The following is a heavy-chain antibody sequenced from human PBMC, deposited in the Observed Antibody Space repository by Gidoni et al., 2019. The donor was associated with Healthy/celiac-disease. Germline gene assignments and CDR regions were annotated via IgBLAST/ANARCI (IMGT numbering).Heavy chain of an antibody. Sequence: QLQLQESGPGLGQPSETLSLTCPVSGGSIISSRYYWGWIRQPPGKWLEWIGSIYYSGSTYYNPSLKSRVTISVETSKNQFSLKLSSVTAADTAVYYCARHYSSIAAARYYYYMDVWGKGTTVTVSS. CDR1: GGSIISSRYY. D-gene: IGHD6-13*01. CDR2: IYYSGST. CDR3: ARHYSSIAAARYYYYMDV. V-gene: IGHV4-39*01. J-gene: IGHJ6*03.